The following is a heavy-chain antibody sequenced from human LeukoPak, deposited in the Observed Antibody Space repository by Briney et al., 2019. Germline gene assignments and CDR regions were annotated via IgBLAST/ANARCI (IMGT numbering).Heavy chain of an antibody. Sequence: GGSLRLSCAASGFTFSKNGMHWVRQAPGKGLEWVAFIRYDGSNKYYVDSVKGRFTISRDNSKNTLYLEMNSLRAEDTALYYCAKDLGQERYFFDYWGQGTLVTVSS. CDR2: IRYDGSNK. CDR3: AKDLGQERYFFDY. J-gene: IGHJ4*02. CDR1: GFTFSKNG. V-gene: IGHV3-30*02. D-gene: IGHD7-27*01.